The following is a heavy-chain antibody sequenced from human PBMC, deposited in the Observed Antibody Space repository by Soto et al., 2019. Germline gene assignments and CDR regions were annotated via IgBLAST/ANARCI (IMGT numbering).Heavy chain of an antibody. CDR3: AKAHTYAGTRSYYYYYYGMDV. Sequence: GGSLRLSCAASGFTFSSYAMGWVRQALGKGLEWVSAISGSGGSTYYADSVKGRFTISRDNSKNTLYLQMNSLRAEDTAVYYCAKAHTYAGTRSYYYYYYGMDVGGQGTTVTVSS. J-gene: IGHJ6*02. V-gene: IGHV3-23*01. CDR2: ISGSGGST. D-gene: IGHD6-13*01. CDR1: GFTFSSYA.